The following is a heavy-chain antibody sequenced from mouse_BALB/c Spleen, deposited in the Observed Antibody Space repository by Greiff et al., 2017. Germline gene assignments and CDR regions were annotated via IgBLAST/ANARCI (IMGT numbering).Heavy chain of an antibody. CDR1: GYSITSDYA. Sequence: EVQLQQSGPGLVKPSQSPSLTCTVTGYSITSDYAWNWIRQFPGNKLEWMGYISYSGSTSYNPSLKSRISITRDTSKNQFFLQLNSVTTEDTATYYCARNYYAMDYWGQGTSVTVSS. V-gene: IGHV3-2*02. CDR2: ISYSGST. J-gene: IGHJ4*01. CDR3: ARNYYAMDY.